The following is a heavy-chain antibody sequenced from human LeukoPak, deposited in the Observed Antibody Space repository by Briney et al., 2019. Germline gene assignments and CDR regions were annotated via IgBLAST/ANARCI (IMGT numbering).Heavy chain of an antibody. J-gene: IGHJ4*02. D-gene: IGHD5-24*01. CDR1: GFTVSSHA. Sequence: GGSLRLSCAASGFTVSSHAMSWVRQPSGKGPEWLSAIRGSGGNTFYADSVKGRFSISRDNAKNSLYLQMNSLRAEDTAVYYCAKDSRRGDGYNPDDWGQGTLVTVSS. CDR2: IRGSGGNT. V-gene: IGHV3-23*01. CDR3: AKDSRRGDGYNPDD.